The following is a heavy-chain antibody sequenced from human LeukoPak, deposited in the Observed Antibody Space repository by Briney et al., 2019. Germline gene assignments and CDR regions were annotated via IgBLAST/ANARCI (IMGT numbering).Heavy chain of an antibody. CDR3: ARSSAYYNEADI. V-gene: IGHV1-46*01. J-gene: IGHJ3*02. D-gene: IGHD1-26*01. Sequence: ASVKVSCKTSGYSFTSYYIHWVRQAPGQGLEWMGIINPSGGSTTYAQKFQGRLTMASDTSTSTVYMELSSLRSEDTARYYCARSSAYYNEADIWGQGTMVTVSS. CDR1: GYSFTSYY. CDR2: INPSGGST.